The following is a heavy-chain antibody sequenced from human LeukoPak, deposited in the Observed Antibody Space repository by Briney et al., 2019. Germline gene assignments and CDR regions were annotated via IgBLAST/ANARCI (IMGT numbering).Heavy chain of an antibody. CDR2: IYTSGST. D-gene: IGHD3-10*01. CDR1: GGSISSGSYY. V-gene: IGHV4-61*02. CDR3: ARPNYYYGSGSYLPPNWFDP. Sequence: SETLSLTCTVSGGSISSGSYYWSWIRQPAGKGLEWIGRIYTSGSTNYNPSLKSRVTISVDTSKNQFSPKLSSVTAADTAVYYCARPNYYYGSGSYLPPNWFDPWGQGTLVTVSS. J-gene: IGHJ5*02.